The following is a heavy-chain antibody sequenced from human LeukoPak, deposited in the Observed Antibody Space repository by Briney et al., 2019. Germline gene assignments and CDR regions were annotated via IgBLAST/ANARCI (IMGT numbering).Heavy chain of an antibody. D-gene: IGHD3-10*01. Sequence: ASVKVSCEASGYTFTGYYMHWVRQAPGQGLEWMGWINPNSGGTNYAQKFQGRVTMTRDTSISTAYMELSRLRSDDTAVYYCARDHSITMVRGVIPLNGMDVWGQGTTVTVSS. CDR2: INPNSGGT. V-gene: IGHV1-2*02. J-gene: IGHJ6*02. CDR3: ARDHSITMVRGVIPLNGMDV. CDR1: GYTFTGYY.